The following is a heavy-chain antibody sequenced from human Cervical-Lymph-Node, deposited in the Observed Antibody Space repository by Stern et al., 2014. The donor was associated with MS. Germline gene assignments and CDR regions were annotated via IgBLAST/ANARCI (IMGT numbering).Heavy chain of an antibody. CDR3: ARQTTAWASDV. J-gene: IGHJ4*02. D-gene: IGHD1-14*01. CDR2: ISPGGSET. CDR1: GYKFSIYW. Sequence: VQLVQSGAELIRPGESLKISCKGSGYKFSIYWIAWVRQIPGKGLEWMGLISPGGSETRYSPSFQGQVTSSAAKSTSTAYLQWSSLNASDTAMYFCARQTTAWASDVWGQGTLVTVSS. V-gene: IGHV5-51*01.